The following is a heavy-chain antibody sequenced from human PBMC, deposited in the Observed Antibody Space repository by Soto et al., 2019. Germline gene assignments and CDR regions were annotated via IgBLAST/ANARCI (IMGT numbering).Heavy chain of an antibody. CDR2: ISAYNGNT. CDR1: GYTFTSYG. Sequence: GASVKVSCKASGYTFTSYGISWVRQAPGQGLEWMGWISAYNGNTNYAQKLQGRVTMTTDTSASTAYMGLRSLRSDDTAVYYCASGAKKWFLDYWGQVTIVTVYS. V-gene: IGHV1-18*04. CDR3: ASGAKKWFLDY. J-gene: IGHJ4*02. D-gene: IGHD3-22*01.